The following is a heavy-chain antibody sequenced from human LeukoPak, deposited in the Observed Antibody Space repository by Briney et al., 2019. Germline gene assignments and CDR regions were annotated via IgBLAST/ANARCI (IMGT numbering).Heavy chain of an antibody. CDR3: ARRDTTVVTLDAFDI. J-gene: IGHJ3*02. Sequence: ASVKVSCKASGYTFTSYDINWVRQAIGQGLEWMGWMNPNSGNTGYAQKFQGRVTMTRNTSISTAYMELSSLRSEDTAVYYCARRDTTVVTLDAFDIWGQGTMVTVSS. D-gene: IGHD4-23*01. CDR2: MNPNSGNT. CDR1: GYTFTSYD. V-gene: IGHV1-8*01.